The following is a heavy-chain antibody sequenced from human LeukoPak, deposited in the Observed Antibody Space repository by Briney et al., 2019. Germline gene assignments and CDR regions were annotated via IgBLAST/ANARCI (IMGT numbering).Heavy chain of an antibody. CDR2: ISYDGSIK. CDR3: ARDRSTKYSCDY. CDR1: GFTFSSHA. V-gene: IGHV3-30-3*01. J-gene: IGHJ4*02. Sequence: GGSLRLSCAASGFTFSSHAMHWVRQAPGKGLEWVAFISYDGSIKYYAGSVKGRFTISRDNSKNTLYLQMSSLRTEDTAVYYCARDRSTKYSCDYWGQGTLVSVSS. D-gene: IGHD2-2*01.